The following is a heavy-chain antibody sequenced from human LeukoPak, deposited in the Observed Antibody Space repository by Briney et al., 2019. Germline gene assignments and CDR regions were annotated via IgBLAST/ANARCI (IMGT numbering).Heavy chain of an antibody. CDR3: ARVRWGGLYYFDY. CDR2: IRYDGSNK. CDR1: GFTFSSYG. D-gene: IGHD3-16*01. J-gene: IGHJ4*02. Sequence: GGSLRLSCAASGFTFSSYGMHWVRQAPGKGLEWVAFIRYDGSNKYYADSVKGRFTISRDNSKNTLYLQMNSLRAEDTAVYYCARVRWGGLYYFDYWGQGTLVTVSS. V-gene: IGHV3-30*02.